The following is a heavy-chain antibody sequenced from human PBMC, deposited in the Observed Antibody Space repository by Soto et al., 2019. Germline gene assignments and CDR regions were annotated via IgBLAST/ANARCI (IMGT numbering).Heavy chain of an antibody. CDR2: IYYSGST. D-gene: IGHD2-2*01. V-gene: IGHV4-59*01. CDR1: GGSISSYY. CDR3: ARAKPQRSTSSNPPEFCDY. Sequence: PSETLSLTCTVSGGSISSYYWSWIRQPPGKGLEWIGYIYYSGSTNYNPSLKSRVTISVDTSKNQFSLKLSSVTAADTAVYYCARAKPQRSTSSNPPEFCDYWGQGTLVTVSS. J-gene: IGHJ4*02.